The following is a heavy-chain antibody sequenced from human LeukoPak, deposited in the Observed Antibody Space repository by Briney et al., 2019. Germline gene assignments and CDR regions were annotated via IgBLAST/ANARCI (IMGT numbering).Heavy chain of an antibody. CDR2: ISSSGSTI. CDR1: GFTFSDYY. CDR3: ARDRDGYNSDSWFDP. Sequence: SGGSLRLSCAASGFTFSDYYMSWIRQAPGEGLEWVSYISSSGSTIYYADSVKGRFTISRDNAKNSLYLQMNSLRAEDTAVYYCARDRDGYNSDSWFDPWGQGTLVTVSS. V-gene: IGHV3-11*01. D-gene: IGHD5-12*01. J-gene: IGHJ5*02.